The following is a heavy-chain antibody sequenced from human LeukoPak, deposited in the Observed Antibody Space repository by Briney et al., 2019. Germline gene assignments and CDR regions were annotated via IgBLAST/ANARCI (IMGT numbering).Heavy chain of an antibody. D-gene: IGHD1-1*01. CDR1: GFTFSSYS. V-gene: IGHV3-21*04. Sequence: GGSLRLSCAASGFTFSSYSMNWVRQAPGKGLEWVSSISGSSSYIYYADSVKGRFTISRHNAKNSLYLQMNSLRAEDTALYYCARGKYPDNDDYMDVWGKGTTVIVSS. CDR3: ARGKYPDNDDYMDV. J-gene: IGHJ6*03. CDR2: ISGSSSYI.